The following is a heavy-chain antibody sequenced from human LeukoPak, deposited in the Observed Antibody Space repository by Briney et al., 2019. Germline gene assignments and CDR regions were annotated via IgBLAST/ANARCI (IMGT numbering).Heavy chain of an antibody. CDR3: ARLEGQLALDY. V-gene: IGHV4-39*07. CDR1: GGSISSGTYY. Sequence: PSETLSLTCSVSGGSISSGTYYWGWIRQPPGKGLEWIGNIYYSGSTYYNPSLKSRVTISVGRSKNQFSLKLSSVTVADTAVYYCARLEGQLALDYWGQGTLVTVSS. D-gene: IGHD6-6*01. J-gene: IGHJ4*02. CDR2: IYYSGST.